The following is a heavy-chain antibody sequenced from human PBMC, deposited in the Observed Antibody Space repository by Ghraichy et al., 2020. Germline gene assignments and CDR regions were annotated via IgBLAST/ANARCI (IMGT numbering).Heavy chain of an antibody. Sequence: GGSLRLSCAASGFTFSSYWMSWVRQAPGNGLDWVANIKQDGSEKYYVDSVKGRFTISRDNAKNSLYLQMNSLRAEDTAVYYCARDISMGVIGPFDYWCQGTLVTASS. V-gene: IGHV3-7*01. D-gene: IGHD3-16*02. CDR3: ARDISMGVIGPFDY. CDR2: IKQDGSEK. CDR1: GFTFSSYW. J-gene: IGHJ4*02.